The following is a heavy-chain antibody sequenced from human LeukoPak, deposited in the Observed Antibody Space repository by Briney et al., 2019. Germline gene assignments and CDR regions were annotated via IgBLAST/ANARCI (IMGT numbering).Heavy chain of an antibody. J-gene: IGHJ4*02. CDR3: ARSQLSYSSSFDY. CDR2: ISGSGGST. D-gene: IGHD6-6*01. V-gene: IGHV3-23*01. CDR1: GFTFSSYA. Sequence: GGSLRLSCAASGFTFSSYAMSWVRQAPGKGLEWVSAISGSGGSTYYADSVKGRFTISRDNSKDTLYLQMNSLRAEDTAVYYCARSQLSYSSSFDYWGQGTLVTVSS.